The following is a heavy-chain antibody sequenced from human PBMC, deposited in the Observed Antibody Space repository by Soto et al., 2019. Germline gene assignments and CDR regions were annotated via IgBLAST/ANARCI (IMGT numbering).Heavy chain of an antibody. CDR2: IYNSGST. J-gene: IGHJ6*02. D-gene: IGHD3-10*01. CDR3: ARARITMVREVIKYNMDV. Sequence: SETLSLTCTVSGGSISSYYWSWIRRPPGKGLEWIGYIYNSGSTHSNPSLQSRVTISVDTSKTQFSLKLSSVTAADTGIYYCARARITMVREVIKYNMDVWGQGTTVTVSS. V-gene: IGHV4-59*01. CDR1: GGSISSYY.